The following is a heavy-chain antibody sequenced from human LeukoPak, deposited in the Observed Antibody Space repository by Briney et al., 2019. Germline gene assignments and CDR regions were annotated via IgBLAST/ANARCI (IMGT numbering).Heavy chain of an antibody. CDR2: INPNSGGT. CDR1: GYTFTGYY. CDR3: ARSHKPYSSSWYVAFDY. Sequence: ASVKVSCKASGYTFTGYYMHWVRQAPGQGLEWMGWINPNSGGTNYAQKFQGRVTMTMDTSISTAYMELSRLRSDDTAVYYCARSHKPYSSSWYVAFDYWGQGTLVTVSS. J-gene: IGHJ4*02. D-gene: IGHD6-13*01. V-gene: IGHV1-2*02.